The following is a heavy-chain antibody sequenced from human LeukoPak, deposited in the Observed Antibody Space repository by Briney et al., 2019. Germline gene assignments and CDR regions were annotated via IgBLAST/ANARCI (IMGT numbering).Heavy chain of an antibody. CDR1: GFAFSSYG. CDR2: ITGSGGAT. J-gene: IGHJ4*02. V-gene: IGHV3-23*01. Sequence: GGSLRLSCAASGFAFSSYGMSWVRRAPGKGLEWVSSITGSGGATYYADPVKGRLSVSRDNSKNTLYLQMSSLRAEDTAIYYCANQARRTGYCFDNWGQGTLVTVSS. CDR3: ANQARRTGYCFDN.